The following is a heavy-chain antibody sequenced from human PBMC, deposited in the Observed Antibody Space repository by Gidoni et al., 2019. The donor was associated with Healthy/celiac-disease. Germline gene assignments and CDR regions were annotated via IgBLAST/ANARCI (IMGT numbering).Heavy chain of an antibody. Sequence: QVQLQQSGPGLVKPSQTLSLTCAISGDSVSSNSAAWHWIRQSPSRGLEWLGRTYYRSKWYNDYAVSVKSRITINPDTSKNQFSLQLNSVTPEDTAVYYCARSLPGYSGYDWWGSKILRGVPPGPYGMDVWGQGTTVTVSS. V-gene: IGHV6-1*01. CDR2: TYYRSKWYN. D-gene: IGHD5-12*01. J-gene: IGHJ6*02. CDR3: ARSLPGYSGYDWWGSKILRGVPPGPYGMDV. CDR1: GDSVSSNSAA.